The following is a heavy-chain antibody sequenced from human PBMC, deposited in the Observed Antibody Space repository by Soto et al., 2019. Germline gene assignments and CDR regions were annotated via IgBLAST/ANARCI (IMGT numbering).Heavy chain of an antibody. J-gene: IGHJ4*02. CDR2: IYYSGST. CDR3: ARLTRVLRFLEWLEAQHYFDY. V-gene: IGHV4-39*01. Sequence: SETLSLTCTVSGGSISSSSYYWGWIRQPPGKGLEWIGSIYYSGSTYYNPSLKSRVTISVDTSKNQFSLKLSSVTAADTAVYYCARLTRVLRFLEWLEAQHYFDYWGQGTLVTVSS. CDR1: GGSISSSSYY. D-gene: IGHD3-3*01.